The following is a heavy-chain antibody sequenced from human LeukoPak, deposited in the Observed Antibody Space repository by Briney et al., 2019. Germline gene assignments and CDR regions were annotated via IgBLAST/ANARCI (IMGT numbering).Heavy chain of an antibody. Sequence: PSETLSLTCAVYGGSFSGYYWSWIRQPPGKGLEWIGEINHSGSTNYNPSLKSRVTISVDTSKNQFSLKLSSVTAADTAVYYCARRVSTAEYYFDYWGQGTLVTVSS. CDR2: INHSGST. CDR3: ARRVSTAEYYFDY. V-gene: IGHV4-34*01. D-gene: IGHD6-13*01. CDR1: GGSFSGYY. J-gene: IGHJ4*02.